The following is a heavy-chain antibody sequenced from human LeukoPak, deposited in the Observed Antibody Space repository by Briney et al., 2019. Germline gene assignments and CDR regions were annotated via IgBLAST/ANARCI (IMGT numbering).Heavy chain of an antibody. CDR2: ISGSGGST. V-gene: IGHV3-23*01. CDR1: GFTFSSYA. D-gene: IGHD6-13*01. Sequence: PGGSLRLSCAASGFTFSSYAMSWVRQAPGKGLEWVSAISGSGGSTYYADSVKGRFTISRDNSKNTLYLQMNSLRAEDTAVYYCARDLGSSWYGYYYGMDVWGQGTTVTVSS. J-gene: IGHJ6*02. CDR3: ARDLGSSWYGYYYGMDV.